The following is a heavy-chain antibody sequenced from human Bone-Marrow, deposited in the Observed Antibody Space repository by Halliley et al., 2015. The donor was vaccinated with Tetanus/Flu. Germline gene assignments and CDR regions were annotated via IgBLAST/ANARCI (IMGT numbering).Heavy chain of an antibody. Sequence: LRLSCSVSGGSIISSGHYWSWIRQRPGKGLEWIGYIYYSGKTYYNPSLKSLVAISVDTSKNEFSLKMNSMTAADTAVYYCARGVGGGYYFDYWGQGSLVTVSS. D-gene: IGHD2-15*01. V-gene: IGHV4-31*01. CDR2: IYYSGKT. CDR3: ARGVGGGYYFDY. J-gene: IGHJ4*02. CDR1: GGSIISSGHY.